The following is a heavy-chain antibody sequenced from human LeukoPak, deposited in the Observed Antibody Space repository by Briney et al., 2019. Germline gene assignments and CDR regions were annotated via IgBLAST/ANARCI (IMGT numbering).Heavy chain of an antibody. CDR2: INYSGST. CDR1: GESFSSCY. D-gene: IGHD6-13*01. CDR3: ASVHSSSWWWFDP. J-gene: IGHJ5*02. Sequence: SETLSLTCAVYGESFSSCYCCWFRQPPRRGGVWCGEINYSGSTNYNPSRKRPVTITVDTSKNQFSLKLSSVTAADTAVYYCASVHSSSWWWFDPWGQGTLVTVSS. V-gene: IGHV4-34*01.